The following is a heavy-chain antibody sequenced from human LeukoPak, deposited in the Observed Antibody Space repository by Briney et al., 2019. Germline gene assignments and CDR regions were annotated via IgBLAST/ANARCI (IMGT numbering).Heavy chain of an antibody. CDR1: GFTFSNAW. CDR2: IKSKTDGGTT. D-gene: IGHD6-19*01. V-gene: IGHV3-15*01. Sequence: GGSLRLSCAASGFTFSNAWMSWVRQAPGKGLEWVGRIKSKTDGGTTDYAAPVKGRFTISRDNAKNSLYLQMNSLRAEDTAVYYCAASWLPDDAFDIWGQGTMVTVSS. J-gene: IGHJ3*02. CDR3: AASWLPDDAFDI.